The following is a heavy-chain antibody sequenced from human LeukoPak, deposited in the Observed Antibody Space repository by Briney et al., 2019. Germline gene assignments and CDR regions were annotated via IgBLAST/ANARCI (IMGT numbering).Heavy chain of an antibody. V-gene: IGHV1-69*04. D-gene: IGHD3-22*01. CDR1: GGTFSSYA. CDR2: IIPILGIA. Sequence: SVKVSCKASGGTFSSYAISWVRQAPGQGLEWMGRIIPILGIANYAQKFQGRVTITAEKSTSTAYMELSSLRSEDTAVYYCARIGYYYDSSGYYYAYYGMDVWGQGTTVTVSS. CDR3: ARIGYYYDSSGYYYAYYGMDV. J-gene: IGHJ6*02.